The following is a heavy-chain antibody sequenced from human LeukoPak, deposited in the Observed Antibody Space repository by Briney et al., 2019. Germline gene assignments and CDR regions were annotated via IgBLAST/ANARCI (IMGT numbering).Heavy chain of an antibody. CDR2: ISYDGSNK. CDR1: GFTFSSYA. Sequence: PGGSLRLSCAASGFTFSSYAMHWVRQAPGKGLEWVAVISYDGSNKYYADSVKGRFTISRDNSKNTLYLQMNSLRAEDTAVYYCARDEGFDYWGQGTLVAVSS. CDR3: ARDEGFDY. J-gene: IGHJ4*02. V-gene: IGHV3-30*04.